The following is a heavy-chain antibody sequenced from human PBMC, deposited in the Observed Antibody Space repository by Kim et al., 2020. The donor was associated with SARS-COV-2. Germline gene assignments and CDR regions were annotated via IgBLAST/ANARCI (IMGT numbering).Heavy chain of an antibody. J-gene: IGHJ5*02. V-gene: IGHV3-23*01. D-gene: IGHD6-13*01. Sequence: ADSVKGRFTISRDNSKNTLYLQMNSLRAEDTAVYYCAKDEQQLVLGWFDPWGQGTLVTVSS. CDR3: AKDEQQLVLGWFDP.